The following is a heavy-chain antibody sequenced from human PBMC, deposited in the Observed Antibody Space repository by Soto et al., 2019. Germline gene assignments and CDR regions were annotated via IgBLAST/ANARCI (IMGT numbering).Heavy chain of an antibody. CDR1: GGSISSGAYY. CDR3: AIYDRSGSRGFQH. D-gene: IGHD3-22*01. V-gene: IGHV4-31*03. CDR2: IYYSGST. Sequence: QVQLQESGPGLVKPSQTLSLTCTVSGGSISSGAYYWSWIRQHPGKGLEWIGYIYYSGSTNYNPSLKSRISIAVDPSKNQFSLTLSSVTAAETAIYYCAIYDRSGSRGFQHWGQGTLVTVSS. J-gene: IGHJ1*01.